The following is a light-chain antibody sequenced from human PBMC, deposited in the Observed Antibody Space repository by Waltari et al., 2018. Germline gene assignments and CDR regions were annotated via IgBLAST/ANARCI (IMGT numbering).Light chain of an antibody. J-gene: IGLJ3*02. CDR3: LSRDSSSTRV. CDR2: GHD. V-gene: IGLV3-19*01. Sequence: SSELTQDPAVSVALGQTVRITCQGDSLRRYYAIWYQRRPGQAPFLLLYGHDNRPSGIPDLFSGSTSGNTASLTITRAQAEDAGVYYCLSRDSSSTRVFGGGTTLTV. CDR1: SLRRYY.